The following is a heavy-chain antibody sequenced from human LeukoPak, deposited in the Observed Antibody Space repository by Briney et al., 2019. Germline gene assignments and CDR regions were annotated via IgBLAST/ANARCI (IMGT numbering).Heavy chain of an antibody. V-gene: IGHV1-2*02. CDR3: ARSSSSGRANAFGI. Sequence: ASVKVSCKASGYTFTGYYMHWVRQAPGQGLEWMGWINPNSGGTNYAQKFQGRVTMTRDTSISTTYMELSRLRSDDTAVYYCARSSSSGRANAFGIWGQGTMVTVSS. CDR1: GYTFTGYY. D-gene: IGHD3-22*01. J-gene: IGHJ3*02. CDR2: INPNSGGT.